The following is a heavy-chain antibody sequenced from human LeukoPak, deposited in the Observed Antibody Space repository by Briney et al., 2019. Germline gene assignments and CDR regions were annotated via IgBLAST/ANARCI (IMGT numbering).Heavy chain of an antibody. CDR2: IIPIFGTA. D-gene: IGHD2-2*01. CDR3: ARPYCSSTSCNRYYFDY. J-gene: IGHJ4*02. V-gene: IGHV1-69*05. Sequence: SVKVSCKASGGTFSSYAISWVRQAPGQGLEWMGGIIPIFGTANYAQKLQGRVTMTTDTSTSTAYMELRSLRSDDTAVYYCARPYCSSTSCNRYYFDYWGQGTLVTVSS. CDR1: GGTFSSYA.